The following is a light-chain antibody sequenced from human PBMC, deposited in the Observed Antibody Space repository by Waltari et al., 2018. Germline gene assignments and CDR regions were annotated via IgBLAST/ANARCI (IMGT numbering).Light chain of an antibody. CDR2: EVN. CDR1: SSDVGNDTR. J-gene: IGLJ2*01. CDR3: SSYTSSTTFV. V-gene: IGLV2-18*02. Sequence: QSALTQPPSVSGSPGQPLTISCTGPSSDVGNDTRVSWYQQPPGTAPKVVIYEVNNRPSGVPDRFSGSNSGNTAYLTISGLQAEDEADYYCSSYTSSTTFVFGGGTKLAVL.